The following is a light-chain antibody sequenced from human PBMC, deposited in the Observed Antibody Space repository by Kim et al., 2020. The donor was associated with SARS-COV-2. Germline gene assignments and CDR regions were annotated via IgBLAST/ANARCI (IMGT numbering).Light chain of an antibody. CDR1: RSNSGAGYD. CDR2: GNS. V-gene: IGLV1-40*01. Sequence: RVTISGTRSRSNSGAGYDVHWYQQLPGTAPKLLIYGNSNRPSGVPDRFSGSKSGTSASLAITGLQAEDEADYYCQSYDSSLSGVVFGGGTQLTVL. J-gene: IGLJ2*01. CDR3: QSYDSSLSGVV.